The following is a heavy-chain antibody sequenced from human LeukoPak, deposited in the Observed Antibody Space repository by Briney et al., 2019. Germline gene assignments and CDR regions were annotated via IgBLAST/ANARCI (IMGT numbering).Heavy chain of an antibody. V-gene: IGHV3-53*01. J-gene: IGHJ6*02. CDR2: IYSGGST. Sequence: PGGSLRLSCAASGFTVSSNYMSWVRQAPGKGLEWVSVIYSGGSTYYADSVKGRFTISRDNSKNTLYLQMNSLRAEDTAVYYCARDSPMVTGCYYGMDVWGQGTTVTVSS. CDR3: ARDSPMVTGCYYGMDV. CDR1: GFTVSSNY. D-gene: IGHD5-18*01.